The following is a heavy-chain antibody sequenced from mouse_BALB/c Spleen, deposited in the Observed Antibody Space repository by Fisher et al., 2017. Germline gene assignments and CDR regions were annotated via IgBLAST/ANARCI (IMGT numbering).Heavy chain of an antibody. Sequence: KFKGKATLTVDKSSSTAYMQLKSLTSEDSAVYYCARKGYYYAMDYWGQGTSVTVSS. CDR3: ARKGYYYAMDY. J-gene: IGHJ4*01. D-gene: IGHD2-2*01. V-gene: IGHV1-43*01.